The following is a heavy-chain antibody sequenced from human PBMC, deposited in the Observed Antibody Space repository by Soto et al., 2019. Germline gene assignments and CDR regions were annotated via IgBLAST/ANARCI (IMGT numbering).Heavy chain of an antibody. CDR2: INAGNGNT. CDR3: ARVNYWGWIQLLEY. D-gene: IGHD5-18*01. J-gene: IGHJ4*02. CDR1: GCTFTNYA. Sequence: GAVQVSCQASGCTFTNYAMHWVRQAPGQRLAGMGWINAGNGNTKYSPKFQGRVTITRDTSESTAYMERRRLRSEETAVYYCARVNYWGWIQLLEYWGQGTLVTVSS. V-gene: IGHV1-3*01.